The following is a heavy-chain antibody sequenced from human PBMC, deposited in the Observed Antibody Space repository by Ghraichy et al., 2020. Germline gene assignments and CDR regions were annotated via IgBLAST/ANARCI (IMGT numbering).Heavy chain of an antibody. D-gene: IGHD2-21*02. CDR3: ARFTGDDSVGSFDY. CDR2: VAYEGNYE. V-gene: IGHV3-33*01. CDR1: GFTFSGNG. Sequence: GGSLRLSCAASGFTFSGNGMHWVRQAPGKGLEWVALVAYEGNYENYADSVKGRFTISRDNSKKTLYLQMNSLRADDTAVYYCARFTGDDSVGSFDYWGQGTLVTVSS. J-gene: IGHJ4*02.